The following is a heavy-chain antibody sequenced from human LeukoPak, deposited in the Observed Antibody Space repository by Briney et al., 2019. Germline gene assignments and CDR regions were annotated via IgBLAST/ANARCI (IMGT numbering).Heavy chain of an antibody. CDR3: ARDTVFGVQIPGFYGLDQ. CDR2: IYHSGST. D-gene: IGHD3-3*01. Sequence: SETLSLTCSVSGGFNTHYYWSWIRQPPGKGLEWIGYIYHSGSTKYNPSLKSRLTISLDTAKNQISLEVRSVTAADTTVYFCARDTVFGVQIPGFYGLDQWGQGALVTVSS. V-gene: IGHV4-59*12. CDR1: GGFNTHYY. J-gene: IGHJ4*02.